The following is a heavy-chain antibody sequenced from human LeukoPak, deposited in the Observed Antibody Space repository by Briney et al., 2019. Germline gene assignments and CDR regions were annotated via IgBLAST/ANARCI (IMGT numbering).Heavy chain of an antibody. CDR3: ARGRANKRTTQYSGYDQKNWGYSYGTFRY. CDR2: IYYSGST. V-gene: IGHV4-39*07. J-gene: IGHJ4*02. CDR1: GGSISSSSYY. Sequence: SETLSLTCTVSGGSISSSSYYWGWIRQPPGKGLDWIGSIYYSGSTHYNPSLKSRVTISVDTSKNQFSLKLSSVTAADTAVYYCARGRANKRTTQYSGYDQKNWGYSYGTFRYWGQGTLVTVSS. D-gene: IGHD5-12*01.